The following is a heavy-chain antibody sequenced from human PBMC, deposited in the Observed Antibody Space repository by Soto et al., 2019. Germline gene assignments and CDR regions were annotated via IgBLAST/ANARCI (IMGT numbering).Heavy chain of an antibody. V-gene: IGHV4-39*02. J-gene: IGHJ5*02. CDR1: GDSISKSGHY. Sequence: SETLSLTCTVSGDSISKSGHYWGWIRQPPGKALEWIGGIDYRGSTLYNPSLRSRITMSIDTSKKFFSLKLTSVSASDTALYYCTRLLTPCDTPGPSWFGPWGQGTLVTVSS. CDR2: IDYRGST. CDR3: TRLLTPCDTPGPSWFGP. D-gene: IGHD1-20*01.